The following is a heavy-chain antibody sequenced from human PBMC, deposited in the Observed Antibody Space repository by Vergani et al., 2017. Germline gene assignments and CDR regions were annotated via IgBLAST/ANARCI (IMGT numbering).Heavy chain of an antibody. D-gene: IGHD4-17*01. V-gene: IGHV4-39*01. CDR2: IYYSGST. J-gene: IGHJ5*02. CDR1: GGSISSSSYY. Sequence: QMQLQESGPGLVKASETLSLTCTVSGGSISSSSYYWGWIRQPPGKGLEWIGSIYYSGSTYYNPSLKSRVTISVDTSKNQFSLKLSSVTAADTAVYYCARYNDYGDYGEETRFDPWGQGTLVTVSS. CDR3: ARYNDYGDYGEETRFDP.